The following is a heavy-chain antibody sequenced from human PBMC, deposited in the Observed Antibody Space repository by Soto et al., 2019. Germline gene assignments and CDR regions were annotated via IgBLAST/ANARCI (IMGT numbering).Heavy chain of an antibody. CDR1: GGSISSYY. J-gene: IGHJ5*02. CDR2: IYYSGST. V-gene: IGHV4-59*01. CDR3: ARGVRVCPDIAHNGSDP. Sequence: SETLSLTCTVSGGSISSYYWSWIRQPPGKGLEWIGYIYYSGSTNYNPSLKSRVTISVDTSKNQFSLKLSSVTAADTAVYYCARGVRVCPDIAHNGSDPGGQGTLVTVSS. D-gene: IGHD2-15*01.